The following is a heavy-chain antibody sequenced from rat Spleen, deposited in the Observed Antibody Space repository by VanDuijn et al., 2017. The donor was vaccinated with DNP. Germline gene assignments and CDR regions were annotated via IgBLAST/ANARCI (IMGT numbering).Heavy chain of an antibody. CDR1: GYSITSCCR. V-gene: IGHV3-3*01. D-gene: IGHD1-4*01. CDR2: INSAGTT. CDR3: ARWPGYNPPYAMDA. Sequence: EVQLQESGPGLVKPSQSLSLTCSVTGYSITSCCRWNWIRKFPGNKLEWMGSINSAGTTKYNPSLKSRISITRDTSKNQLFLQVNSVTTEDTATYHCARWPGYNPPYAMDAWGQGTSVTVSS. J-gene: IGHJ4*01.